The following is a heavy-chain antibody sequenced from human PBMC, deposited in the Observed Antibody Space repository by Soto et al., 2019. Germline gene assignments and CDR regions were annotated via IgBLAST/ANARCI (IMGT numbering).Heavy chain of an antibody. D-gene: IGHD2-15*01. Sequence: SETLSLTCAVYGGSFSGYYWSWIRQPPGKGLEWIGEINHSGSTNYNPSLKSRVTISVDTSKNQFSLKLSSVTAADTAVYYCARAAPRYCSGDSCYYGRDYWGQGTLVTVS. V-gene: IGHV4-34*01. CDR3: ARAAPRYCSGDSCYYGRDY. CDR1: GGSFSGYY. CDR2: INHSGST. J-gene: IGHJ4*02.